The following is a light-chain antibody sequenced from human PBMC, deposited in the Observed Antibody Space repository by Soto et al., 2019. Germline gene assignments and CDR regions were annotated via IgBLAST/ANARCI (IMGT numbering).Light chain of an antibody. Sequence: QSALTQPASVSGSPGQSITISCTGTSSDVGGYNYVSWYQQYPGKAPKLMIYDVSYRPSGVSLRFSGSKSGNTASLTISGRQAEDEADYYCSSYTDSRTEVFGGGTKLTVL. CDR3: SSYTDSRTEV. V-gene: IGLV2-14*01. CDR1: SSDVGGYNY. CDR2: DVS. J-gene: IGLJ2*01.